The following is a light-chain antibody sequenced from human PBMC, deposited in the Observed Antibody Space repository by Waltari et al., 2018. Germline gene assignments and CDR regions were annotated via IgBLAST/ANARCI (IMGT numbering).Light chain of an antibody. Sequence: EIVMTQSPATLSVSPVERATLSCRASQSVGSDLAWYQQKPGRAPNLLIHGASTRVTGIPARFSGSGSGTEFTLTISSLQSEDFAVYYCQQYNKWPPYTFGQGTKLEIK. V-gene: IGKV3-15*01. CDR2: GAS. CDR1: QSVGSD. CDR3: QQYNKWPPYT. J-gene: IGKJ2*01.